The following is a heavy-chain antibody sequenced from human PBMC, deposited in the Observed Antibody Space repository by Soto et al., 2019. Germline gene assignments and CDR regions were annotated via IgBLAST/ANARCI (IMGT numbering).Heavy chain of an antibody. CDR1: XXTXSXYG. CDR2: TSYDESDK. V-gene: IGHV3-30*03. Sequence: QVQLVESGGGVVQPGRSLRLSCAASXXTXSXYGMHWVRQAPGKGLXWVAVTSYDESDKHYADSVKGRFTISRDNSKNTLYLQMNSLRTEDTXVXXXXXXXXXXXXXXXDDWGQGTLVTVSS. J-gene: IGHJ4*02. CDR3: XXXXXXXXXXXXDD.